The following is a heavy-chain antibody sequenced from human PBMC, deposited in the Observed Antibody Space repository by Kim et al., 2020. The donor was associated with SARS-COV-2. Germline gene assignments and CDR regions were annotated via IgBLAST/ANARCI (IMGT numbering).Heavy chain of an antibody. CDR2: IGTAGDT. CDR1: GFTFSSYD. D-gene: IGHD2-15*01. CDR3: ARGISCSGGSCPTRYYYGMDV. J-gene: IGHJ6*02. V-gene: IGHV3-13*01. Sequence: GGSLRLSCAASGFTFSSYDMHWVRQATGKGLEWVSAIGTAGDTYYPGSVKGRFTISRENAKNSLYLQMNSLRAGDTAVYYCARGISCSGGSCPTRYYYGMDVWGQGTTVTVSS.